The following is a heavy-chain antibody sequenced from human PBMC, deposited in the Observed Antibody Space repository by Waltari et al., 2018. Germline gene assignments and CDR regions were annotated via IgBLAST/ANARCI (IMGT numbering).Heavy chain of an antibody. Sequence: QLQLQESGPGLVKPSETLSLTCTVYGGSISSSSDFWGWIRQRPGKGLEWLGSFYYSRSTYYNPSPKSRVTISVDTSKNQFPLKLSSVTAADTAVYYCARHGSTDAFDIWGQGTMVTVSS. CDR3: ARHGSTDAFDI. D-gene: IGHD4-4*01. CDR1: GGSISSSSDF. CDR2: FYYSRST. J-gene: IGHJ3*02. V-gene: IGHV4-39*07.